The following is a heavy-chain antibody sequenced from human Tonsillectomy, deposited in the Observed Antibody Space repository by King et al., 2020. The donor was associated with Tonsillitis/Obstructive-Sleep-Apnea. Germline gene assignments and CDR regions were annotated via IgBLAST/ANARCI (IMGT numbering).Heavy chain of an antibody. CDR2: ISGSGGST. V-gene: IGHV3-23*04. J-gene: IGHJ6*02. CDR1: GFTFSSYA. D-gene: IGHD1-20*01. Sequence: VQLVESGGGLVQPGGSLRLSCAASGFTFSSYAMSWVRQAPGKGLEWVSGISGSGGSTYSADSVKGRFTLSRDNSKNTLYLQMISLRAEDTDVYYCAKARITGTTAGGLDVWGQGTAVTV. CDR3: AKARITGTTAGGLDV.